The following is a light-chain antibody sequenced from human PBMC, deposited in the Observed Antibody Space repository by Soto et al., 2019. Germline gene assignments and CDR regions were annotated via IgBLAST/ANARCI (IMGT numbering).Light chain of an antibody. CDR1: QDIRTE. CDR2: ASS. CDR3: LQDSKYPRT. V-gene: IGKV1-6*01. J-gene: IGKJ1*01. Sequence: AIQMTQSPSSLSASVGDRVTITCRASQDIRTELGWYQQKPGKAPKLLIYASSSLQSGVPSRFSGSWSGTDFTLTISSLQPEDFATYYCLQDSKYPRTFGQGTKVEIK.